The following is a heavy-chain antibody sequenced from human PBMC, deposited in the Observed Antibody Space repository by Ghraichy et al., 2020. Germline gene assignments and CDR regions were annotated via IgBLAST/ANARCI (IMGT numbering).Heavy chain of an antibody. CDR3: ARGNVVGATPWNFDY. J-gene: IGHJ4*02. CDR1: GFTVSSNY. V-gene: IGHV3-53*01. Sequence: LSLTCAASGFTVSSNYMSWVRQAPGKGLEWVSVIYSGGSTSYADSVKGRFTISRDNSKNTLYLQMNSLRAEDTAVYYCARGNVVGATPWNFDYWGQGTLVTVSS. D-gene: IGHD1-26*01. CDR2: IYSGGST.